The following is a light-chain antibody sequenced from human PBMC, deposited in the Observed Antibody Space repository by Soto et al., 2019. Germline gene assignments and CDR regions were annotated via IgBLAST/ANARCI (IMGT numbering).Light chain of an antibody. J-gene: IGKJ4*01. Sequence: IQLTQSPSFMSASVEYRFSITCWGSQGISTYLAWYQQKPGKAPKFLIYAASTLQSGVPSRFSGSGSGTEGTITISSLKQEDGSTYYCQQLNIYPLTFGGGTKVEI. CDR3: QQLNIYPLT. CDR2: AAS. V-gene: IGKV1-9*01. CDR1: QGISTY.